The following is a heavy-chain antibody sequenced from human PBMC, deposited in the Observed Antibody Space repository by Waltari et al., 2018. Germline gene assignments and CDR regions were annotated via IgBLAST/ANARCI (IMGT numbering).Heavy chain of an antibody. CDR3: ARDRQGQLIRLRSYGMDV. D-gene: IGHD3-16*01. J-gene: IGHJ6*02. V-gene: IGHV4-34*01. Sequence: QVQLQQWGAGLLKPSETLSLTCAVYGGSFSGYYWSWLRQPPGKGLEWIGEINHIGSTNYNPSLKSRGTISVDTSKNPLSMKLSSVSAADTAVYYCARDRQGQLIRLRSYGMDVWGQGTTVTVSS. CDR2: INHIGST. CDR1: GGSFSGYY.